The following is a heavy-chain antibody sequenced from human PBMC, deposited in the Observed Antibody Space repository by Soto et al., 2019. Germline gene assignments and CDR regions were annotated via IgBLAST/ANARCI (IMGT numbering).Heavy chain of an antibody. Sequence: ASVKVSCKASGYTFTGYYMHWVRQAPGQGLEWMGWINPNSGGTNYAQKFQGWVTMTRDTSISTAYMELSRLRSDDTAVYYCARGGSSPVYYYYYGMDVRGQGTTVTVSS. CDR1: GYTFTGYY. J-gene: IGHJ6*02. CDR3: ARGGSSPVYYYYYGMDV. CDR2: INPNSGGT. D-gene: IGHD6-6*01. V-gene: IGHV1-2*04.